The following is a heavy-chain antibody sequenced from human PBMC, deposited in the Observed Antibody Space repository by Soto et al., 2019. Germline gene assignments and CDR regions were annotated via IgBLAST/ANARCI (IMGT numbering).Heavy chain of an antibody. Sequence: GGALRLSCAASGFTLSSDWMSWVRQAPGKGLEWVSYISPTTTSVYYTVSVKGRFIISRDNAKSSLYLQMNSLTADDTAVYYCVRDIGAGGAFDCWGQGIMVTVS. J-gene: IGHJ3*01. D-gene: IGHD2-15*01. CDR2: ISPTTTSV. CDR3: VRDIGAGGAFDC. CDR1: GFTLSSDW. V-gene: IGHV3-48*04.